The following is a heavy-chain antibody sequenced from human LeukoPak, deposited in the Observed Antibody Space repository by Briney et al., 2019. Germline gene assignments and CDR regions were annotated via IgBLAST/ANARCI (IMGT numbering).Heavy chain of an antibody. D-gene: IGHD6-19*01. J-gene: IGHJ4*02. CDR3: ARSGSGSGHIIDY. V-gene: IGHV5-51*01. CDR2: IYPGDSDT. Sequence: GGSLKISCKGSGYIFINYWIGWVRQMPGKGLEWMGIIYPGDSDTRYSPSFQGQVTISADKSINTAYLQWSSLKASDTAMYYCARSGSGSGHIIDYWGQGTLVAVSS. CDR1: GYIFINYW.